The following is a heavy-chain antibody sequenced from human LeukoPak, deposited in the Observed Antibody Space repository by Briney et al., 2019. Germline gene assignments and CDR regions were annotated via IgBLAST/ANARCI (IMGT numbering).Heavy chain of an antibody. CDR3: ARDQSSGWGFDY. J-gene: IGHJ4*02. V-gene: IGHV3-30*04. D-gene: IGHD6-25*01. CDR2: ISYDGSNK. CDR1: GFPFSRYT. Sequence: GGSLRLSCAASGFPFSRYTMNWVRQAPGKGLEWVAVISYDGSNKYYADSVKGRFTISRDNSKNTLYLQMNSLRAEDAAMYYCARDQSSGWGFDYWGQGTLVTVSS.